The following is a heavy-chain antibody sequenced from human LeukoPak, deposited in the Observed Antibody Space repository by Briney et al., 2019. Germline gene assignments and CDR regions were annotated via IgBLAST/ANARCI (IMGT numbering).Heavy chain of an antibody. Sequence: GGSLRLSCAASGFTFSRYWMSWVRQAPGKGLEWVANIKQDGGEIYYVDSVKGRFTISRDNAKDSVYLHMNSLRAEDTAVYYCARDKVVGPTKFDSWGQGTLVTVSS. CDR2: IKQDGGEI. V-gene: IGHV3-7*01. D-gene: IGHD1-26*01. CDR1: GFTFSRYW. J-gene: IGHJ5*01. CDR3: ARDKVVGPTKFDS.